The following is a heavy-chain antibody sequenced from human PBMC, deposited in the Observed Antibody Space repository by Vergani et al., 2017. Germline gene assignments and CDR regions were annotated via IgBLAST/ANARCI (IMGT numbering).Heavy chain of an antibody. CDR2: TWYDGNNK. D-gene: IGHD1-14*01. V-gene: IGHV3-33*01. CDR3: ARDLRLLYNRFDP. CDR1: GFTFNQYG. Sequence: QVQLVESGGGVVQPGMSLRLSCAASGFTFNQYGMHWVRQAPGKGLEWVAVTWYDGNNKQYADSVKGRFTISRDNSKSTMYLQKNSLRDEDTGVYYCARDLRLLYNRFDPWGQGTLVTVSS. J-gene: IGHJ5*02.